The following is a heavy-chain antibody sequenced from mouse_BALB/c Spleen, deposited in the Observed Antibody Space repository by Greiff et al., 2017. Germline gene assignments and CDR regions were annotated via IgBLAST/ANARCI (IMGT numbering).Heavy chain of an antibody. J-gene: IGHJ2*01. CDR1: GYSFTSYY. V-gene: IGHV1-66*01. Sequence: QVQLKESGPELVKPGASVKISCKASGYSFTSYYIHWVKQRPGQGLEWIGWIFPGSGNTKYNEKFKGKATLTADTSSSTAYMQLSSLTSEDSAVYFCARDWDNYWGQGTTLTVSS. D-gene: IGHD4-1*01. CDR2: IFPGSGNT. CDR3: ARDWDNY.